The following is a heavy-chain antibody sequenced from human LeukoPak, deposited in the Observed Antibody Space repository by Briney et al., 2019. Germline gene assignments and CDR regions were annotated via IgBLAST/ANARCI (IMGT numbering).Heavy chain of an antibody. CDR2: ISAYNGNT. J-gene: IGHJ4*02. D-gene: IGHD4-11*01. V-gene: IGHV1-18*01. CDR1: GYTFTNYG. CDR3: ARHSNPWGDPDY. Sequence: ASVKVSCKASGYTFTNYGISWVRQAPGQRLECMGWISAYNGNTNYAQNLQGRVTMTTDTSTSTAYMELRSLRSDDTAVYYCARHSNPWGDPDYWGQGTLVTVSS.